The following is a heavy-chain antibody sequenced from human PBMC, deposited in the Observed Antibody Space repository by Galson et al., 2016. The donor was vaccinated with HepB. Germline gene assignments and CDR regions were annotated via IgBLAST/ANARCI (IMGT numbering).Heavy chain of an antibody. J-gene: IGHJ4*03. CDR3: SKGLTAAAPGWTPS. V-gene: IGHV3-23*01. Sequence: SLRLSCAASGFTFSSYDMSWVRQAPGQGLEWVSGITCSGGRTNYADSVQGRVTIPRDTSKNTPYLQLNSPRAEDTAVDYCSKGLTAAAPGWTPSGGQGTPVTVSS. D-gene: IGHD6-13*01. CDR1: GFTFSSYD. CDR2: ITCSGGRT.